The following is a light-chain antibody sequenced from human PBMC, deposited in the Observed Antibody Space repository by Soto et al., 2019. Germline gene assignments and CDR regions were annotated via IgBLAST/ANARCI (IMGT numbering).Light chain of an antibody. CDR3: QQRSNWPIT. J-gene: IGKJ5*01. Sequence: EVGVTQSPATPSLTPGERATVSCRASQSVSSYLALYQQKPGQAPRLVIYDVSNRATGIPARFSGSGSGTDFTLTISSLEPEDSAVYYCQQRSNWPITFGQGTRLEIK. V-gene: IGKV3-11*01. CDR2: DVS. CDR1: QSVSSY.